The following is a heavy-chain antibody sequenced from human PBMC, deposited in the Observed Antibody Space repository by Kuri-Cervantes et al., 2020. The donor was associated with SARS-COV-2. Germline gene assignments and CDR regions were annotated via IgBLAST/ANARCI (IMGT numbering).Heavy chain of an antibody. D-gene: IGHD1-26*01. CDR3: ARQGWELFQWSNDFDY. CDR2: IDPSDSYT. J-gene: IGHJ4*02. V-gene: IGHV5-10-1*01. Sequence: GESLKISCKGCGSRFTSYWISWVRQMPGKGLEWMGRIDPSDSYTNYSPSFQGHVTISADKSISTAYLQWSSLKASDTAMYYCARQGWELFQWSNDFDYWGQGTLVTVSS. CDR1: GSRFTSYW.